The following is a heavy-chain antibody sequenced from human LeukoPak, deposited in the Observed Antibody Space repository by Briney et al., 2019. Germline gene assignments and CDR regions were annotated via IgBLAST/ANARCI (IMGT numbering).Heavy chain of an antibody. J-gene: IGHJ4*02. CDR3: ARGGGTFEY. Sequence: GGSLRLSCAASGFTFSSYWMSWVHQAPGRGLEWVANIKQDGNEKNYVDSVEGGFTISRDNAKNSLYLQMNSLRAEDTAVFYCARGGGTFEYWGQGTLVTVPS. V-gene: IGHV3-7*01. CDR1: GFTFSSYW. CDR2: IKQDGNEK. D-gene: IGHD3/OR15-3a*01.